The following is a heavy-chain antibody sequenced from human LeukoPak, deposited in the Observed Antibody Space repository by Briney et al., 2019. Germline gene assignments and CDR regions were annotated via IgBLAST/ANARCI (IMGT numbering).Heavy chain of an antibody. CDR1: GFTFSGSA. Sequence: GGSLKLSCAASGFTFSGSAMHWVRQASGKGLEWVGRRSKANSYATAYAASVKGRFTISRDDSKNTAYPQMNSLKTEDTAVYYCTRQESDFWSGYYTGYFDYWGQGTLVTVSS. V-gene: IGHV3-73*01. CDR3: TRQESDFWSGYYTGYFDY. CDR2: RSKANSYAT. J-gene: IGHJ4*02. D-gene: IGHD3-3*01.